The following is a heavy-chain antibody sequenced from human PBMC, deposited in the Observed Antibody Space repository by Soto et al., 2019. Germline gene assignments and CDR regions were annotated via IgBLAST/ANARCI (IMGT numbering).Heavy chain of an antibody. J-gene: IGHJ4*02. CDR2: IYHSGSS. CDR1: GGSISSGGYS. D-gene: IGHD2-2*01. V-gene: IGHV4-30-2*01. CDR3: ARTLYYAIDN. Sequence: SETLSLTCAVSGGSISSGGYSWSWIRQPPGKGLEWIGYIYHSGSSYYNPSLKSRVAMSVDKSKNQFSLKLSSVTAADTAVYYCARTLYYAIDNWGQGTLVTVSS.